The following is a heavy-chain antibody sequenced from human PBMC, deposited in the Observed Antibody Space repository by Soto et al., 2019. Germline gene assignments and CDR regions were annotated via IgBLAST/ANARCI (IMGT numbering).Heavy chain of an antibody. D-gene: IGHD6-19*01. CDR1: GFIVNTYT. V-gene: IGHV3-21*01. Sequence: EVQLVESGGGLVKPGGSLRLSCAASGFIVNTYTMNWVRQAPGRGLEWVSSVSRSSTYIYYADSVKGRFTISRDNAKNSLYLQMNSRRAEDTAVYYCARDRKMAVSGTSNYYYYGMDVWGQGTTVTVS. J-gene: IGHJ6*02. CDR2: VSRSSTYI. CDR3: ARDRKMAVSGTSNYYYYGMDV.